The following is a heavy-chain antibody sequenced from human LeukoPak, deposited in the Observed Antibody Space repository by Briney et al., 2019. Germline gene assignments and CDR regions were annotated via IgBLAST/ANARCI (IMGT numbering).Heavy chain of an antibody. D-gene: IGHD6-13*01. CDR3: ARGAAEGLDR. CDR2: INTGNGNT. V-gene: IGHV1-3*04. Sequence: GASVKVSCTASGYTFSSFAMNWVRQAPGQRPEWMGWINTGNGNTKYSQKFQGRVTISRDTSANTAYMEVSSLRSEDTAVYYCARGAAEGLDRWGQGTLVTVSS. CDR1: GYTFSSFA. J-gene: IGHJ5*02.